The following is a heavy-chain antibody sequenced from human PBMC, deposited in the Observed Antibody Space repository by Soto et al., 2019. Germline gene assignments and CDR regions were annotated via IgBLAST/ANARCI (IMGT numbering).Heavy chain of an antibody. CDR2: IRSKANSYAT. J-gene: IGHJ6*02. V-gene: IGHV3-73*02. Sequence: EVQLVESGGGLVQPGGSLKLSCAASGFTFSGSAMHWVRQASGKGLEWVGRIRSKANSYATAYAASVKGRFTISRDDSKNTAYLQMNSLKTEDTAVYYCTLYSITMVRRGRSAAGMDVWGQGTTVTVSS. CDR3: TLYSITMVRRGRSAAGMDV. D-gene: IGHD3-10*01. CDR1: GFTFSGSA.